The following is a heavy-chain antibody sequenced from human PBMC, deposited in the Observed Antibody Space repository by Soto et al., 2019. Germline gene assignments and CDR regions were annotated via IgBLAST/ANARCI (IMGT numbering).Heavy chain of an antibody. Sequence: QITLKESGPTLVKPTQTLTLTCTFSGFSLTTSGVGVGWIRQPPGKALEWLALIYWDDDKRYSPSLKSRLTITKDTSKTQVVLTMTNMDPVDTATYYCAHRLPGYNSGWHGGWFDPWGQGTLVTVSS. CDR3: AHRLPGYNSGWHGGWFDP. CDR2: IYWDDDK. D-gene: IGHD6-19*01. J-gene: IGHJ5*02. V-gene: IGHV2-5*02. CDR1: GFSLTTSGVG.